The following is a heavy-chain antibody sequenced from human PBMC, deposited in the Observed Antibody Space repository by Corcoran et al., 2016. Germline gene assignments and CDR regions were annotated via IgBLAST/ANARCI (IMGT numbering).Heavy chain of an antibody. CDR3: ARDRDSSYYDL. V-gene: IGHV3-33*01. D-gene: IGHD2-15*01. J-gene: IGHJ2*01. CDR1: GFTFRNYG. Sequence: VQLVESGGGVVQPGRSLRLSCAAYGFTFRNYGMHWGRQAPGKGLEWVTFIWYDGSNKYYVDSVEGRFTISRDNSKNTLSLQMNSLRAEDTAIYFCARDRDSSYYDLWGRCSLVTVSS. CDR2: IWYDGSNK.